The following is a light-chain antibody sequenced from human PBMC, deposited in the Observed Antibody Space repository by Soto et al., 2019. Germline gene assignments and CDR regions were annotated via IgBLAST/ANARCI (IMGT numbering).Light chain of an antibody. CDR1: QSVSSSY. J-gene: IGKJ2*01. Sequence: EIVLTQSPGTLSLSPGERATLSCRASQSVSSSYLAWYQQKPGQAPRLLIYGASSRATGIPDRFSGSGSGTDFTITISRLEPEDFAVYYCLQHGSSPYTFGQGTKLEIK. V-gene: IGKV3-20*01. CDR2: GAS. CDR3: LQHGSSPYT.